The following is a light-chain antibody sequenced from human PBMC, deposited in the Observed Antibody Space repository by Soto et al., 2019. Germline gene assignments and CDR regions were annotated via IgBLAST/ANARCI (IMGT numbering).Light chain of an antibody. J-gene: IGLJ1*01. CDR3: AAWADTLNGPV. CDR2: SND. V-gene: IGLV1-44*01. CDR1: SSNIGSNT. Sequence: QSVLTQPPSASGTPGQRVTIFCSGSSSNIGSNTVNWYQQLPGTAPKLLIYSNDQRPSGVPDRFSGSKSDTSASLAISGLQSEDEADYYCAAWADTLNGPVFGTGTKLTVL.